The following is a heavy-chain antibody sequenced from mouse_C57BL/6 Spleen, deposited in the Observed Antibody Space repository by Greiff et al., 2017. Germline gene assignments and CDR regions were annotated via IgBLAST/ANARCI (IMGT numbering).Heavy chain of an antibody. Sequence: QVQLQQPGAELVKPGASVKLSCKASGYTFTSYWMQWVKQRPGQGLEWIGEIDPSDSYTNYNQKFKGKATLTVDTSSSTAYMQLSSLTSEDSAVYYCARPDYYGSSFAYWGQGTLVTVSA. CDR3: ARPDYYGSSFAY. J-gene: IGHJ3*01. CDR1: GYTFTSYW. V-gene: IGHV1-50*01. D-gene: IGHD1-1*01. CDR2: IDPSDSYT.